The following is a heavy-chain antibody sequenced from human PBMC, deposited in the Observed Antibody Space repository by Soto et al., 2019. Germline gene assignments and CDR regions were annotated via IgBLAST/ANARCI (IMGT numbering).Heavy chain of an antibody. J-gene: IGHJ5*02. CDR1: GGSISSGGYY. V-gene: IGHV4-31*03. Sequence: SETLSLTCTVSGGSISSGGYYWSWIRQHPGKGLEWIGYIYYSGSTYYNPSLKSRVTISVDTSKNQFSLKLSSVTAADTAVHYCARGRRGVRGDWFDPWGQGTLVTVSS. CDR2: IYYSGST. CDR3: ARGRRGVRGDWFDP. D-gene: IGHD2-8*01.